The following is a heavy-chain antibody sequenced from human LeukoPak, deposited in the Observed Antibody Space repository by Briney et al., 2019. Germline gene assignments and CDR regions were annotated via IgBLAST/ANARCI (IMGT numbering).Heavy chain of an antibody. J-gene: IGHJ4*02. D-gene: IGHD7-27*01. CDR3: AKDPLGNIDY. CDR2: ISGSGGST. CDR1: GFTFSSYS. V-gene: IGHV3-23*01. Sequence: GGSLRLSCAASGFTFSSYSMNWVRQAPGKGLEWVSAISGSGGSTYYADSVKGRFTISRDNSKNTLYLQVNSLRAEDTAVYYCAKDPLGNIDYWGQGTLVTVSS.